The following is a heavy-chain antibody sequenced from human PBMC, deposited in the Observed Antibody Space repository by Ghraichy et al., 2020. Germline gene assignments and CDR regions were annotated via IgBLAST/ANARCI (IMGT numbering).Heavy chain of an antibody. D-gene: IGHD3-22*01. CDR3: ARQYYYDSSGYYLPRAYFDY. J-gene: IGHJ4*02. CDR1: GYIFTSYW. CDR2: IYPGDSDT. V-gene: IGHV5-51*01. Sequence: GESLNISCKGSGYIFTSYWIGWVRQMPGKGLEWMGIIYPGDSDTRYSPSFQGQVTISADKSISTAYLQWSSLKASDTAMYYCARQYYYDSSGYYLPRAYFDYWGQGTLVTVSS.